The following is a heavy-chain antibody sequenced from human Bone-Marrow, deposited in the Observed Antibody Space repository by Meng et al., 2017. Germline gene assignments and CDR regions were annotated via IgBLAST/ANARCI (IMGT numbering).Heavy chain of an antibody. D-gene: IGHD3-22*01. CDR2: INHSGST. J-gene: IGHJ4*02. CDR3: ARSITMIVAEQTYYFDY. CDR1: AGSFSGYY. V-gene: IGHV4-34*01. Sequence: GSLRLSCAVYAGSFSGYYWSWIRQPPGKGLEWIGEINHSGSTNYNPSLKSRVTISVDTSKNQFSLKLSSVTAADTAVYYCARSITMIVAEQTYYFDYWGQGTLVTVSS.